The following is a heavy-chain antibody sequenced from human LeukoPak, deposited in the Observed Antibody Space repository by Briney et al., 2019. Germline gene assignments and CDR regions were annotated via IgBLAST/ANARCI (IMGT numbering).Heavy chain of an antibody. D-gene: IGHD5-18*01. CDR3: ARRRGYGYGFDY. V-gene: IGHV4-4*09. Sequence: SETLSLTCTVSGGSISSYYWSWIRQPPGKGLEWIGYIYTSGSTNYNPSLKSRVTISVDTSKNQFSLKLSSVTAADTAVYYCARRRGYGYGFDYWGQGTLVTVSS. CDR2: IYTSGST. J-gene: IGHJ4*02. CDR1: GGSISSYY.